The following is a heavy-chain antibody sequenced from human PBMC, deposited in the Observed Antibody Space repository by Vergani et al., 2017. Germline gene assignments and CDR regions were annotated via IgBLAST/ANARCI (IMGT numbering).Heavy chain of an antibody. Sequence: EVQLVESGGGLVQPGGSLRLSCAASGFTFSSYWMSWVRQAPGKGVEWVANIKQDGSGKCNVDSVKCRITISRDNAKNSLYLQRNSLKAEDTAVYYCARVGATGTTPVGLFDYWGQGTLVTVSS. V-gene: IGHV3-7*01. CDR1: GFTFSSYW. CDR3: ARVGATGTTPVGLFDY. CDR2: IKQDGSGK. J-gene: IGHJ4*02. D-gene: IGHD1-7*01.